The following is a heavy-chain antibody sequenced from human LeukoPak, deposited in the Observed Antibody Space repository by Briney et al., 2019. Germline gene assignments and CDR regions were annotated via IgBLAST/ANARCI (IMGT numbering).Heavy chain of an antibody. J-gene: IGHJ4*02. CDR2: IFADGST. V-gene: IGHV4-61*02. D-gene: IGHD3-3*01. CDR1: GGSISTGSYY. CDR3: VRAPQWVRSGRDLFYFDY. Sequence: SETLSLTCSVSGGSISTGSYYWSWIRQPAGKGLEWIGRIFADGSTDYNPSLKGRVTMSVDTSKNQFSLKLSSVTAADTAVYFCVRAPQWVRSGRDLFYFDYWGQGTLVTVSS.